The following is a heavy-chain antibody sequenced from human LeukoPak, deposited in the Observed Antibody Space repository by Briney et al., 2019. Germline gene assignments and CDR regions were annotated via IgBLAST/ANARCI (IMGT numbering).Heavy chain of an antibody. Sequence: SETLSLTCTVSGGSISSYYWSWIRQPPGKGLEWIGYIYTGGSTNYNPSLKSRVTMSVDTSKNQFSLKLSSVTAADTAVYYCARDVVAAVGSFDYWGQGTQVTVSS. CDR3: ARDVVAAVGSFDY. V-gene: IGHV4-4*08. CDR2: IYTGGST. J-gene: IGHJ4*02. CDR1: GGSISSYY. D-gene: IGHD2-2*01.